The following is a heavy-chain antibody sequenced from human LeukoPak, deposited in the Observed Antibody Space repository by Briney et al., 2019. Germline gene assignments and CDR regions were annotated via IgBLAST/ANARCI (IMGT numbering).Heavy chain of an antibody. CDR3: AKSTMIVVVAVGY. CDR1: GFTFSSYS. J-gene: IGHJ4*02. V-gene: IGHV3-21*04. Sequence: PGGSLRLSCAASGFTFSSYSMNWVRQAPGKGLEWVSSISSSSSYIYYADSVKGRYTISRDNSKNTLYLQMNSLRAEDTAVYYCAKSTMIVVVAVGYWGQGTLVTVSS. CDR2: ISSSSSYI. D-gene: IGHD3-22*01.